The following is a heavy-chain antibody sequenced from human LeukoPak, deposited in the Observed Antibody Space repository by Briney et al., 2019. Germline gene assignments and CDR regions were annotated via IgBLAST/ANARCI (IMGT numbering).Heavy chain of an antibody. CDR3: AKSRDSSGYYLATDY. CDR1: GFTFSSYA. J-gene: IGHJ4*02. D-gene: IGHD3-22*01. V-gene: IGHV3-23*01. CDR2: ISGSGGST. Sequence: GGSLRLSCAASGFTFSSYAMSWARQAPGKGLEWVSAISGSGGSTYYADSVKGRFTISRDNSKNTLYLQMNSLRAEDTAVYYCAKSRDSSGYYLATDYWGQGTLVTVSS.